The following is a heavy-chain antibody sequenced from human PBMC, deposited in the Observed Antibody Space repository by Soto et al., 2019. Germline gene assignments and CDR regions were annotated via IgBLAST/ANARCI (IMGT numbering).Heavy chain of an antibody. J-gene: IGHJ5*02. Sequence: GASVKVSCKASGYTFTSYGISWVRQAPGQGLEWMGWISAYNGSTNYAQKLQGRVTMTTDTSTSTAYMELRSLRSDDTAVYYCARDSPYSGSFTGGWFDPWGQGTLVTVSS. CDR2: ISAYNGST. D-gene: IGHD1-26*01. V-gene: IGHV1-18*01. CDR1: GYTFTSYG. CDR3: ARDSPYSGSFTGGWFDP.